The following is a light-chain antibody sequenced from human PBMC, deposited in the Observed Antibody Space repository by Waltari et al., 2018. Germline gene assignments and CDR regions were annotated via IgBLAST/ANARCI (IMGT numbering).Light chain of an antibody. V-gene: IGLV2-11*01. J-gene: IGLJ1*01. CDR2: DVT. Sequence: QSALTQPHSVSGSPGQSVTIFGTGTSSDVGRYDYVSWYQQHPGKAPKLMICDVTKRPSGVPDRFSGSKSGNTASLTISGLQAEDEADYYCCSRADSHTYVFGTGTKVTVL. CDR3: CSRADSHTYV. CDR1: SSDVGRYDY.